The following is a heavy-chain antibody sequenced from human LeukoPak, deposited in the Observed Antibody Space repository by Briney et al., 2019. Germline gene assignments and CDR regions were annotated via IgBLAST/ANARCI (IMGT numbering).Heavy chain of an antibody. CDR3: ARDSYYMDV. V-gene: IGHV1-2*02. CDR2: INRNSGGT. J-gene: IGHJ6*03. Sequence: ASVNVSCKASGYTFTGYYMHCVRHAPGQGVEWMGWINRNSGGTNYAQKFQGRVTMTRETSISTAYMELSRLRSDDTAVYDCARDSYYMDVWGKGTTVTVSS. CDR1: GYTFTGYY.